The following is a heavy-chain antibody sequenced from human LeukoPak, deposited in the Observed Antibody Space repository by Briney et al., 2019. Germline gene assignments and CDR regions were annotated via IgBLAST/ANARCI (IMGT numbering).Heavy chain of an antibody. CDR3: ARHVDSGTYYFQY. CDR2: IYPGDSDT. V-gene: IGHV5-51*01. CDR1: GSRFTSYW. J-gene: IGHJ4*02. Sequence: GEPLKISCKGSGSRFTSYWIGWVRQMPGKGLEWMGIIYPGDSDTIYSPSFQGQVTISADKSISTAYLQWSSLKASDTARYYCARHVDSGTYYFQYWGQGTLVTVSP. D-gene: IGHD1-26*01.